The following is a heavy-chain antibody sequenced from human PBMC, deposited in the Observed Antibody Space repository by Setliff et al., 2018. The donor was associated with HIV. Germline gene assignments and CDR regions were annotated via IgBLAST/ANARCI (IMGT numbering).Heavy chain of an antibody. J-gene: IGHJ4*02. Sequence: ASVKVSCKASGYTFTTHAMHWVRQAPGQRLEWMGWINAGNGNTKYSQKFQGRVTITRDTSASTAYMELSSLRSEDTAVYYCARDASYDSSGCKDYWGQGTLVTVSS. V-gene: IGHV1-3*01. CDR2: INAGNGNT. D-gene: IGHD3-22*01. CDR3: ARDASYDSSGCKDY. CDR1: GYTFTTHA.